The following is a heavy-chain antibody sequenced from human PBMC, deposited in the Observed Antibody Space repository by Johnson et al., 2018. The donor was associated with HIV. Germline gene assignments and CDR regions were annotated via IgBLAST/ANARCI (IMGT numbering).Heavy chain of an antibody. J-gene: IGHJ3*02. Sequence: QVQLVESGGGVVQPGRSLRLSCAASGFTFSSYGMHWVRQAPGKGLEWVAVISYDGSNKYYADSVKGRFTISRDNSKNTLYLQMNSLRAEDTAVYYCAKDHLLQVAFDIWGQGTMVTVSS. CDR3: AKDHLLQVAFDI. CDR2: ISYDGSNK. CDR1: GFTFSSYG. V-gene: IGHV3-30*19.